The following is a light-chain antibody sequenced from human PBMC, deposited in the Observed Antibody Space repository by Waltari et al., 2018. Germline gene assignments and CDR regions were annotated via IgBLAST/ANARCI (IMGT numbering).Light chain of an antibody. V-gene: IGKV3-20*01. J-gene: IGKJ4*01. CDR2: GAS. Sequence: CRASQTINNNFLVWYQQKPGHAPRLIIHGASSRATGFPDRFSGSGSGTDFTLTISSLKPEDSAVYYCQQYDGSVLTFGGGTKVEI. CDR1: QTINNNF. CDR3: QQYDGSVLT.